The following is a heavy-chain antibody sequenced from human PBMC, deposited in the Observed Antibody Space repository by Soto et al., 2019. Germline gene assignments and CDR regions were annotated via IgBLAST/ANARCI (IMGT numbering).Heavy chain of an antibody. CDR2: ISYDGTNK. CDR1: GFTFSSYV. J-gene: IGHJ4*02. Sequence: QVQLVESGGGVVQPGRSLRLSCAASGFTFSSYVMHWVRQAPSKGLEWVAVISYDGTNKYYADSVKGRFTISRDNSKNTLYLQMISLRAADTAVYYCAEARGRYCGGGSCHLFDYWGQGTLVTVSS. CDR3: AEARGRYCGGGSCHLFDY. V-gene: IGHV3-30*18. D-gene: IGHD2-15*01.